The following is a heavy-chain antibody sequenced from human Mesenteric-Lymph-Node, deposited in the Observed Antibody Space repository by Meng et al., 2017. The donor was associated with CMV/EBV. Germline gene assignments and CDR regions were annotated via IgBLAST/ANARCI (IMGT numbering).Heavy chain of an antibody. J-gene: IGHJ4*02. D-gene: IGHD3-22*01. CDR1: GFSFSVYT. V-gene: IGHV3-30-3*01. CDR2: ISSDTSSK. CDR3: ARAFDTRGYYRYFDY. Sequence: GESLKISCAVSGFSFSVYTMHWVRQAPGKGLEWVAVISSDTSSKYYADSVKGRFTISRDNSKNTLYLQMNSLRAEDTAIYYCARAFDTRGYYRYFDYWGQGILVTVSS.